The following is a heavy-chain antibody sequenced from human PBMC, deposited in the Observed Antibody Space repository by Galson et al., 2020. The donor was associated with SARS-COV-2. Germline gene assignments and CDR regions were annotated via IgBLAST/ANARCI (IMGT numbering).Heavy chain of an antibody. CDR2: IYYRGST. CDR3: ARHETVITILSSPAEYFQH. V-gene: IGHV4-59*08. D-gene: IGHD3-22*01. Sequence: SETLSLTCTVSGGSISSYYWSWIRQPPGKGLEWIGYIYYRGSTNYNPSLKSRVTISVDTSKNQFSLKLSSVTAADTAVYYCARHETVITILSSPAEYFQHWGQGTLVTVSS. J-gene: IGHJ1*01. CDR1: GGSISSYY.